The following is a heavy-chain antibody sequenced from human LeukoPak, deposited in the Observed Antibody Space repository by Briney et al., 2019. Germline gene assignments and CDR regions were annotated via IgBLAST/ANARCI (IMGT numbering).Heavy chain of an antibody. CDR3: ARDRPFGA. CDR2: IDDSGSA. D-gene: IGHD3-10*01. J-gene: IGHJ5*02. Sequence: SETLSLTCTVSGASISGYYWSWIRQPPGKGLEWIGYIDDSGSANYNPSLKSRVTISGDTSKNQFYLKLRFVTAADTAMYYCARDRPFGAWGQGTQVTVSS. V-gene: IGHV4-59*01. CDR1: GASISGYY.